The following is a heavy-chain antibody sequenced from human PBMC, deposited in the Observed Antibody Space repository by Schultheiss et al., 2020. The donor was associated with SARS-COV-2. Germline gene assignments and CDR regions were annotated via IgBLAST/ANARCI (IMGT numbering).Heavy chain of an antibody. CDR2: IYYSGST. CDR1: GGSISSSSYY. J-gene: IGHJ4*02. D-gene: IGHD3-10*01. CDR3: ARARLWFGELHYDY. V-gene: IGHV4-39*07. Sequence: SETLSLTCTVSGGSISSSSYYWGWIRQPPGKGLEWIGSIYYSGSTNYNPSLKSRVTISVDTSKNQFSLKLSSVTAADTAVYYCARARLWFGELHYDYWGQGTLVTVSS.